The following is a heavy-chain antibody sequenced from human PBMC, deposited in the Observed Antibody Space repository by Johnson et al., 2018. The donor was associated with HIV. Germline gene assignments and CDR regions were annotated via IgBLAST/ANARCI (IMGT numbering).Heavy chain of an antibody. J-gene: IGHJ3*02. Sequence: QVQLVESGGGVVQPGRSLRLSCAASGFTFSNYAMHWVRQAPGKGLEWVAVISYDGSNKYYADSVKGRFTISRDNSKNTLYLQMNSLRAEDTAVYYCASPKSPTRVVRGAFDIWGQGTMVNVSS. CDR2: ISYDGSNK. D-gene: IGHD3-10*01. CDR1: GFTFSNYA. V-gene: IGHV3-30-3*01. CDR3: ASPKSPTRVVRGAFDI.